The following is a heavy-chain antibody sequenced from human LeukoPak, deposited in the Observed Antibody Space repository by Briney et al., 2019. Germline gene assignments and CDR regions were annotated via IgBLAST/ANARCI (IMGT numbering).Heavy chain of an antibody. Sequence: GGSLRLSCAVSGFTFSSYWMNWVRQAPGEGLVWVSRIASDGSSTTYADSVKGRFSISRDNAKNTLYLQMNSLRVEDTAVYYCARGRPHGNDYWGQGTLVTVSS. V-gene: IGHV3-74*01. D-gene: IGHD4-23*01. CDR2: IASDGSST. J-gene: IGHJ4*02. CDR3: ARGRPHGNDY. CDR1: GFTFSSYW.